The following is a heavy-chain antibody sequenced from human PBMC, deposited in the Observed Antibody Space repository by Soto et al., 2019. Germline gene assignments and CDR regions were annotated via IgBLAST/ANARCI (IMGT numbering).Heavy chain of an antibody. V-gene: IGHV1-69*12. J-gene: IGHJ2*01. Sequence: QVQLVQSGAEVKKPGSSVKVSCKASGGTFSSYAISWVRQAPGQGLEWMGGIIPIFGTAKYAQKFQGRVTITADESTSTAYMELSSLRSEDTAVYYCARVRDSSGFDRRYWYFDLWGRGTLVTVSS. D-gene: IGHD3-22*01. CDR1: GGTFSSYA. CDR2: IIPIFGTA. CDR3: ARVRDSSGFDRRYWYFDL.